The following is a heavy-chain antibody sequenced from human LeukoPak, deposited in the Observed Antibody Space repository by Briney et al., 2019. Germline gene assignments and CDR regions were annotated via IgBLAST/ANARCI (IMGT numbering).Heavy chain of an antibody. CDR2: INPNSGGT. J-gene: IGHJ4*02. D-gene: IGHD6-13*01. CDR3: AREPVRSIAAAGFDY. CDR1: GYTFTGYY. Sequence: ASVKVSCKASGYTFTGYYMHWVRQAPGQGLEWMGWINPNSGGTNYAQKFQGRVTMTRDTSISTAYMELSRLRSDDTAVYYCAREPVRSIAAAGFDYWGQGTLVTVSS. V-gene: IGHV1-2*02.